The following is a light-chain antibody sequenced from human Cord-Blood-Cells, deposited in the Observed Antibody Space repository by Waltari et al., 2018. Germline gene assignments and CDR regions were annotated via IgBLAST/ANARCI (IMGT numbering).Light chain of an antibody. CDR2: GNS. J-gene: IGLJ1*01. V-gene: IGLV1-40*01. Sequence: QSVLTQPPSVSGAPGQRVTISCTGSSSNIGAGYDVHWYQRLPGTAPKLLIYGNSNLPSGVPDRFSGSKSGTSASLAITGLQAEDEADYYCQSYDSSLSGYVFGTGTKVTVL. CDR3: QSYDSSLSGYV. CDR1: SSNIGAGYD.